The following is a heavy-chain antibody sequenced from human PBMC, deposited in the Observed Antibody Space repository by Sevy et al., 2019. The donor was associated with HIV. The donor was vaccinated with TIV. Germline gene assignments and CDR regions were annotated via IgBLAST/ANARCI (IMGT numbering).Heavy chain of an antibody. CDR3: TTGMADYYDSSGYYYEDDYFDY. J-gene: IGHJ4*02. CDR1: GFTFSNAW. V-gene: IGHV3-15*01. Sequence: GGSLRLSCAASGFTFSNAWMSWVRQAPGKGLEWVGRIKSKTDGGTTDYAAPVKGRFTISRDDSKNTLYLQMNSLKTEDTAVYYCTTGMADYYDSSGYYYEDDYFDYWGQGTLVTVSS. CDR2: IKSKTDGGTT. D-gene: IGHD3-22*01.